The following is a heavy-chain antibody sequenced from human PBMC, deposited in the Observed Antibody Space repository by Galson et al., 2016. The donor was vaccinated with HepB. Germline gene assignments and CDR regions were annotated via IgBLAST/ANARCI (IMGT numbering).Heavy chain of an antibody. CDR1: GFMFSDFF. J-gene: IGHJ5*02. Sequence: SLRLSCAASGFMFSDFFMSWIRQAPGKGPEWVSYISGDSDILYYGESVKGRFTISRDNTRKVVYLQMNSLRAEDTAVYYCARKVDFWPVPWGQGTLVTVSS. CDR2: ISGDSDIL. CDR3: ARKVDFWPVP. D-gene: IGHD3-3*01. V-gene: IGHV3-11*01.